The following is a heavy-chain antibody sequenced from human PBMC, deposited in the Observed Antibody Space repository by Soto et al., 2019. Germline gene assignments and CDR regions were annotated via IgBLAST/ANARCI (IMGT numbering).Heavy chain of an antibody. J-gene: IGHJ1*01. D-gene: IGHD2-15*01. Sequence: LKVSCKASGGTSSIHSISWVRQAPGQGLEWMGGIIPIFGTANYAQKFQGRVTITADESTSTSYMELSSLRSEDTAVYYCARHCSGGSCYLFPSPQHWGHGTLV. CDR3: ARHCSGGSCYLFPSPQH. V-gene: IGHV1-69*01. CDR2: IIPIFGTA. CDR1: GGTSSIHS.